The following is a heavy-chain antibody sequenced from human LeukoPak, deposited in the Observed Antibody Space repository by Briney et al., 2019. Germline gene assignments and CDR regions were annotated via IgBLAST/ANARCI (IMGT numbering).Heavy chain of an antibody. D-gene: IGHD2-2*01. CDR1: GYSISSGYY. Sequence: SETLSLTCAVSGYSISSGYYWGWMRQPPGKGLEGIGSSYHSGSTYYKPSLKSRVTISVDTSKNQFSLELSSVTAADTAVYYCARLFEPPMIVVVPAAPDYWGQGTLVTVSS. CDR3: ARLFEPPMIVVVPAAPDY. CDR2: SYHSGST. J-gene: IGHJ4*02. V-gene: IGHV4-38-2*01.